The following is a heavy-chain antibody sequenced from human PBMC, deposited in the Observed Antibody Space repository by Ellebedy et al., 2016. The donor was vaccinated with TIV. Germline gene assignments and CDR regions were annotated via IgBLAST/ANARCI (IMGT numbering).Heavy chain of an antibody. D-gene: IGHD5-18*01. CDR3: AREIGRGYSYGWTTWTNQYYYYGMDV. J-gene: IGHJ6*02. CDR1: GFTFSSYW. Sequence: RGSLRLSCAASGFTFSSYWMHWVRQAPGKGLVWVSRINSDGSSTSYADSVKGRFTISRDNAKNTLYLQMNSLRAEDTAVYYCAREIGRGYSYGWTTWTNQYYYYGMDVWGQGTTVTVSS. V-gene: IGHV3-74*01. CDR2: INSDGSST.